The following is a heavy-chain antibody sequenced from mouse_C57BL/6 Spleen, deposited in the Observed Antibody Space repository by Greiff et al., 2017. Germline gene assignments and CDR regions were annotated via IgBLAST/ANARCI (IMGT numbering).Heavy chain of an antibody. Sequence: VQLQQPGAELVKPGASVKLSCKASGYTFTSYWMHWVKQRPGQGLEWIGMIHPNSGSTNYNEKFNSKATLTVDKSSSTAYMQLSSLTSENPSVYYCASEWGNYGFDYWGQGTTLTVSS. D-gene: IGHD2-1*01. J-gene: IGHJ2*01. CDR2: IHPNSGST. V-gene: IGHV1-64*01. CDR3: ASEWGNYGFDY. CDR1: GYTFTSYW.